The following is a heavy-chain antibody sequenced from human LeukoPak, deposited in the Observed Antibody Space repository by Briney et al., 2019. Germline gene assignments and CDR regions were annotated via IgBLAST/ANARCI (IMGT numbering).Heavy chain of an antibody. D-gene: IGHD3-10*02. CDR3: ARGDDHYYVDN. CDR2: IYYSGST. Sequence: SETLSLTCTVSGGSISSSSYYWGWIRQPPGKGLEWIGNIYYSGSTYYNPSLKSRVTISVDTSKNQFSLKLSSVTAADTAVYFCARGDDHYYVDNWGQGTLITVSS. V-gene: IGHV4-39*01. J-gene: IGHJ4*02. CDR1: GGSISSSSYY.